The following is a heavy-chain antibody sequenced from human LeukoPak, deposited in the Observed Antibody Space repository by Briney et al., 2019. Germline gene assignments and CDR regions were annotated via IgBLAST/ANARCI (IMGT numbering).Heavy chain of an antibody. D-gene: IGHD5-24*01. CDR3: AKILERELQYYYYGMDV. V-gene: IGHV3-23*01. CDR2: ISTAGDRT. J-gene: IGHJ6*02. CDR1: GFTFKSYA. Sequence: PXGSLRLSCAASGFTFKSYAMIWVRQAPGKGLESVSSISTAGDRTYYTDSVKGRFAISRDNSKNTLYLQMNSLRAEDTAVYYCAKILERELQYYYYGMDVWGQGTTVTVSS.